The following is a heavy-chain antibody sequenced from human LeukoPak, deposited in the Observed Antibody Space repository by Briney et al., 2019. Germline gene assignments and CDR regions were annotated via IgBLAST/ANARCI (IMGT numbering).Heavy chain of an antibody. Sequence: ASVKVSCKASGYTFTSYGISWVRQAPGQGLEWMGWISAYNGNTNYAQKLQGRVTLTRDMSTSTVYMEMSSLRSEDTAVYYCAREDIAMVTFDYWGQGTRVIVTS. CDR3: AREDIAMVTFDY. CDR1: GYTFTSYG. D-gene: IGHD5-18*01. J-gene: IGHJ4*02. V-gene: IGHV1-18*01. CDR2: ISAYNGNT.